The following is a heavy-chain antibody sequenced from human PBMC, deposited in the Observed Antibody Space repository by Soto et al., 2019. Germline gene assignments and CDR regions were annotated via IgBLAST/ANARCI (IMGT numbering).Heavy chain of an antibody. Sequence: QVQLRESGPGLVKPSQTLSLTCTVSGGSISSGDYYWSWIRQHPGKGLEWIGYIYYSGSTNYNPSLKSRVTISLDTSKNQFSLKLTSETAADTAVYYCATRMVRGLHYGMDVWGQGTTVTVSS. CDR2: IYYSGST. D-gene: IGHD3-10*01. CDR1: GGSISSGDYY. CDR3: ATRMVRGLHYGMDV. V-gene: IGHV4-31*03. J-gene: IGHJ6*02.